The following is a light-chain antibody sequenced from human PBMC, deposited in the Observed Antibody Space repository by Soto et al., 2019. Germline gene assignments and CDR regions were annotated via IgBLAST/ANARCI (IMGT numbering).Light chain of an antibody. CDR2: DVS. CDR1: SSDVGGYNY. J-gene: IGLJ1*01. V-gene: IGLV2-14*01. Sequence: QSALTQPASVSGSPGQSITISCTGTSSDVGGYNYVSWYQQHPGKAPKLMICDVSNRPSGVSNRFSGSKSGNTASLTISGLQAEDEADYYCSSYTSLSTRYVFGTGTKLTVL. CDR3: SSYTSLSTRYV.